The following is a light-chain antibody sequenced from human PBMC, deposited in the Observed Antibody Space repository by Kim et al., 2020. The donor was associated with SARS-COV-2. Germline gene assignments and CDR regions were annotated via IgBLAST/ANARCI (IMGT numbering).Light chain of an antibody. Sequence: QRVTVSGSATSSNLGAGAEVHWYQHLQGTAPPLLIYGNSTRPSAVPDRFSGSESGTSASLAISAVQAEEEADYYCQSFDISLSGYVFGTGTKVTVL. CDR3: QSFDISLSGYV. CDR2: GNS. V-gene: IGLV1-40*01. CDR1: SSNLGAGAE. J-gene: IGLJ1*01.